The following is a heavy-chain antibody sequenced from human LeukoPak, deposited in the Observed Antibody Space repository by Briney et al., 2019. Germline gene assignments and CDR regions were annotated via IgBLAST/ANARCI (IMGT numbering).Heavy chain of an antibody. CDR3: AKAPVTSCRGAYCYPFDS. CDR1: GFTLSTYA. CDR2: TSSSDAGT. V-gene: IGHV3-23*01. Sequence: TGGSLRFSCAASGFTLSTYAMSWVRQTPGKGLEWVAATSSSDAGTYHADSVRGRFTISRDNSKNTLYLQMNSLRAEDAAVYFCAKAPVTSCRGAYCYPFDSWGQGTLVTVSS. D-gene: IGHD2-21*01. J-gene: IGHJ4*02.